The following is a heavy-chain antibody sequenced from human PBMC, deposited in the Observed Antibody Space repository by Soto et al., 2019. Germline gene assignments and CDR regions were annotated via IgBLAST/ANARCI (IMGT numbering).Heavy chain of an antibody. J-gene: IGHJ4*02. CDR3: ARHSTTIGDFDY. CDR1: GGTFSSYT. V-gene: IGHV1-69*02. CDR2: IIPILGIA. D-gene: IGHD5-12*01. Sequence: GASVKVSCKASGGTFSSYTISWVRQAPGQGLEWMGRIIPILGIANYAQKFQGRVTMTRDTSTSTVYMELSSLRSEDTAVYYCARHSTTIGDFDYWGQGTLVTVS.